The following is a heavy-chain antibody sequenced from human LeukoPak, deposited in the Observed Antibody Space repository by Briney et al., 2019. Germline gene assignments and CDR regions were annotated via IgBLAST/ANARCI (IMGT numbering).Heavy chain of an antibody. Sequence: PSETLSLTCTVSGGSISSYYWSWIRQPPGKGLERIGYIYYSGSTNYNPSLKSRVTISVDTSKNQFSLKLSSVTAADTAVYYCASNYYGSGSYWDYWGQGTLVTVSS. CDR3: ASNYYGSGSYWDY. D-gene: IGHD3-10*01. V-gene: IGHV4-59*01. CDR2: IYYSGST. J-gene: IGHJ4*02. CDR1: GGSISSYY.